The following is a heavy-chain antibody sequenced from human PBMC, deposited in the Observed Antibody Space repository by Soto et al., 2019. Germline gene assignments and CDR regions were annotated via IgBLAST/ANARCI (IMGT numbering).Heavy chain of an antibody. Sequence: QVQLVQSGAEVKKPGASVKVSCKASGYTFTSYGISWVRQAPGQGLEWMGWISAYNGNTNYEQKHQGRVTKTTDTSKSTAYMELTSLRSDDTAVYYCASTVGASYDFDFWGQGTMVTVSS. CDR3: ASTVGASYDFDF. D-gene: IGHD1-26*01. CDR1: GYTFTSYG. J-gene: IGHJ3*01. V-gene: IGHV1-18*01. CDR2: ISAYNGNT.